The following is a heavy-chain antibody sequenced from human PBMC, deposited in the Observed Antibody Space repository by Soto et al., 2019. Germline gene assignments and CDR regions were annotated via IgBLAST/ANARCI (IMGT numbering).Heavy chain of an antibody. Sequence: QVQLVQSGAEVKRPGSSVKVSCKASGDTFNFYSINWVRQAPGLGLEWLGRVIPILSLSNYSTRFQGRVTMTADKSTSTAYMILYSLKSEDTAIYYCATSYGSGYRAFDYCGQGALVTVSS. J-gene: IGHJ4*02. CDR3: ATSYGSGYRAFDY. D-gene: IGHD3-10*01. CDR2: VIPILSLS. CDR1: GDTFNFYS. V-gene: IGHV1-69*02.